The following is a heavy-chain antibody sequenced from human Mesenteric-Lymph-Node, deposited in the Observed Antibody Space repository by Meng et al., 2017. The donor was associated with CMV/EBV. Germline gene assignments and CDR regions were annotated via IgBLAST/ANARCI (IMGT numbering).Heavy chain of an antibody. J-gene: IGHJ4*02. V-gene: IGHV3-66*01. D-gene: IGHD3-10*01. CDR2: IYRGDNT. CDR3: TGDSVSNPNLDY. CDR1: GFNVRDKY. Sequence: VLLVECWGALVQPGGSLRLSCAASGFNVRDKYMSWVRQAPGKGLEWVCIIYRGDNTYYIDSVKDRFTVSRDNSKNTMYLQMNSLRVEDTAVYYCTGDSVSNPNLDYWGQGTLVTVSS.